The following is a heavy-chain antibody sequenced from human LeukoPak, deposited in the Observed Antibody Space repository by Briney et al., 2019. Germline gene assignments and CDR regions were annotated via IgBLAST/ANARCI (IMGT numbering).Heavy chain of an antibody. CDR1: RGTFSSYT. V-gene: IGHV1-18*01. CDR2: ISVHDGNT. CDR3: ARDRLPDYYYYYMDV. Sequence: ASVKVSCKASRGTFSSYTISWVRQAPGQGLEWMGWISVHDGNTKYAQKFQGRVTMTTDTSTTTAYMELRSLRSDDTAVYYCARDRLPDYYYYYMDVWGKGTRSPSP. J-gene: IGHJ6*03.